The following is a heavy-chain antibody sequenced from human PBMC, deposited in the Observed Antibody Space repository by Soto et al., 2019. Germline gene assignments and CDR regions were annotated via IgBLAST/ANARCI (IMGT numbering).Heavy chain of an antibody. Sequence: ASVKVSCKASGYTFTIYGIIWVRQAPGQGLEWMGWISAYNGNTNYAQKLQGRVTMTTDTSTSTAYMELRSLRSDDTAVYYCARDLDTAMVTAFDIWGQGTMVTVSS. CDR2: ISAYNGNT. V-gene: IGHV1-18*01. CDR1: GYTFTIYG. D-gene: IGHD5-18*01. CDR3: ARDLDTAMVTAFDI. J-gene: IGHJ3*02.